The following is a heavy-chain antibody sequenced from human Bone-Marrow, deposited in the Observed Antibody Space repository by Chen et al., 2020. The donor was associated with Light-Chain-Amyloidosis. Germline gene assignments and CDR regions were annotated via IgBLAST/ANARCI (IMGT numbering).Heavy chain of an antibody. CDR3: ARSLWYYFDS. CDR1: GFTFSDHE. D-gene: IGHD3-16*01. CDR2: MKNDGTTI. J-gene: IGHJ4*02. V-gene: IGHV3-48*03. Sequence: DVHLVESGGGLVQLGGSLRLSCAASGFTFSDHEMNWVRQAPGKGLEWVAHMKNDGTTIYYADSVKGRFTISRDNAKNSLYLEMNSLRGEDTAVYYCARSLWYYFDSWGQGTLVTVSS.